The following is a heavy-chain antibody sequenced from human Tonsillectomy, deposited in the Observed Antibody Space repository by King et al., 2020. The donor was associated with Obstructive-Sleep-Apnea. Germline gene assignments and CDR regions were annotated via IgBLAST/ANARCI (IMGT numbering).Heavy chain of an antibody. CDR3: ARGYYDYVWGSYPDY. CDR2: IWYDGSNK. CDR1: GFTFSSYG. J-gene: IGHJ4*02. D-gene: IGHD3-16*02. Sequence: VQLVESGGGVVQPGRSLRLSCAASGFTFSSYGMHWVRQAPGKGLEWVAVIWYDGSNKYYADSVKGRFTISRDNSKNTLYLQMNSLRAEDTAVYYCARGYYDYVWGSYPDYWGQGTLVTVSS. V-gene: IGHV3-33*01.